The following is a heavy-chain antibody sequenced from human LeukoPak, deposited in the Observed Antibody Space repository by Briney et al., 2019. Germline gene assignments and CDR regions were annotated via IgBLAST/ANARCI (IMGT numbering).Heavy chain of an antibody. CDR3: TTDSYYDFWSGYLSRY. V-gene: IGHV3-15*04. CDR2: IESKTDGGTT. D-gene: IGHD3-3*01. Sequence: TGGSLRLSCAASGFTFNNAWMSWVRQAPGKGREWVGRIESKTDGGTTDSAAPVKGRFTISRHDSKNTLYLQMNSLKTEDKAVYYCTTDSYYDFWSGYLSRYWGQGTLVTVSS. CDR1: GFTFNNAW. J-gene: IGHJ4*02.